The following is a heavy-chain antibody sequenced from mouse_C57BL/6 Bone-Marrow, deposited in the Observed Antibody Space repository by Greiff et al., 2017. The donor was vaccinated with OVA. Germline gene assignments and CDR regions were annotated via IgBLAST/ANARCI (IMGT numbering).Heavy chain of an antibody. J-gene: IGHJ3*01. Sequence: EVNVVESGGGLVKPGGSLKLSCAASGFTFSDYGMHWVRQAPEKGLEWVAYISSGSSTIYYADTVKGRFTISRDNAKNTLFLQMTSLRSEDTAMYYCARRDDYVSFAYWGQGTLVTVSA. D-gene: IGHD2-4*01. CDR1: GFTFSDYG. V-gene: IGHV5-17*01. CDR2: ISSGSSTI. CDR3: ARRDDYVSFAY.